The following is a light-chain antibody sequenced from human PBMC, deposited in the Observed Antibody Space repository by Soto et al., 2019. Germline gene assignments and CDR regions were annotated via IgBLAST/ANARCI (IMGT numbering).Light chain of an antibody. CDR1: QSINSW. V-gene: IGKV1-5*01. J-gene: IGKJ5*01. CDR3: QQLYTLPFT. Sequence: DIQMTQSPSSLSASVGSRVTITCRASQSINSWLAWYQQKPGKAPKLLIFDASSLESGVPSRFSGSGSGTEFTLTISGLLPEDFAAYHCQQLYTLPFTFGQGTRLEIK. CDR2: DAS.